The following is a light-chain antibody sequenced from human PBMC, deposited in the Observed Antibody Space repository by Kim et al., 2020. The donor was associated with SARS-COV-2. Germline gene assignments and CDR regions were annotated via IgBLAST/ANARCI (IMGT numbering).Light chain of an antibody. CDR2: GAS. CDR3: QQYSTSLYT. Sequence: EIVLTQSPDTLSSSPGERATLSCRASQSVTSNYLAWYRQKPGQAPRLLIYGASSRATGIPDRFSASGSGTDFTLTISRLEPEDFAVYYCQQYSTSLYTFGQGTKLEIK. CDR1: QSVTSNY. J-gene: IGKJ2*01. V-gene: IGKV3-20*01.